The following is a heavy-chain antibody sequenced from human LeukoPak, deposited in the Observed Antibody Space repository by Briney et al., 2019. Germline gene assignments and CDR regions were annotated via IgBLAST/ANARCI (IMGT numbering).Heavy chain of an antibody. CDR1: GGSISSGDYY. CDR3: ALTRLRFLDPYYFDN. J-gene: IGHJ4*02. V-gene: IGHV4-30-4*08. D-gene: IGHD3-3*01. CDR2: IYYSGST. Sequence: PSETLSLTCTVSGGSISSGDYYWSWIRQPPGKGLEWIGYIYYSGSTYYNPSLKSRVTISVDTPKNQFSLKLSSVTAADTAVYYCALTRLRFLDPYYFDNWGQGTLVTVSS.